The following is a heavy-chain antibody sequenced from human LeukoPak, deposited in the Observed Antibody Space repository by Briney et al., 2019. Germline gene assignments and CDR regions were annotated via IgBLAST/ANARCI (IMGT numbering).Heavy chain of an antibody. CDR3: ARHESDSWRAGHYYYGMDV. CDR2: IYYSGST. J-gene: IGHJ6*02. D-gene: IGHD5-12*01. CDR1: GGSTSSYY. V-gene: IGHV4-59*08. Sequence: SETLSLTCTVSGGSTSSYYWSWIRQPPGKGLGWIGYIYYSGSTNYNPSLKSRVTISVDTSKNQFSLKLSSVTAADTAVYYCARHESDSWRAGHYYYGMDVWGQGTTVTVSS.